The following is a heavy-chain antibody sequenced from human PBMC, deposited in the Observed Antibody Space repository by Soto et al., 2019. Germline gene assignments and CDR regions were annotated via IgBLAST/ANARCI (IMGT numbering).Heavy chain of an antibody. V-gene: IGHV3-33*01. CDR1: GFTFSSYG. D-gene: IGHD2-15*01. J-gene: IGHJ4*02. CDR3: ARDGYCSGGSCYSVPVFDY. Sequence: QVQLVESGGGVVQPGRSLRLSCAASGFTFSSYGMHWVRQAPGKGLEWVAVIWYDGSNKYYADSVKGRFTFSRDNSKNTLYLQMNSLRAEDTAVYYCARDGYCSGGSCYSVPVFDYWGQGTLVTVSS. CDR2: IWYDGSNK.